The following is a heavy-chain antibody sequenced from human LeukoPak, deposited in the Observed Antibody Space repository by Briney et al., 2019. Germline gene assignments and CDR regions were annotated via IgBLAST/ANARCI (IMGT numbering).Heavy chain of an antibody. J-gene: IGHJ4*02. V-gene: IGHV4-39*01. CDR3: ARYKDCSSTSCYTRGRIYYFDY. CDR1: GGSISSSSYY. D-gene: IGHD2-2*02. CDR2: IYYSGST. Sequence: PSETLSLTCTVSGGSISSSSYYWGWIRQPPGKGLEWIGSIYYSGSTYYNPSLKSRVTISVDTSKNQFSLKLSSVTAADTAVYYCARYKDCSSTSCYTRGRIYYFDYWGQGTLVTVSS.